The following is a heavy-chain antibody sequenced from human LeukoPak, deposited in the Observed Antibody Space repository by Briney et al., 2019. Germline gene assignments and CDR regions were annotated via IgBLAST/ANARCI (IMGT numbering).Heavy chain of an antibody. Sequence: SETLSLTCTVSGGSISSYYWSWIRQPAGKGLEWIGRIYTSGSTNYNPSLKSRVTISVDTSKNQFSLKLSSVTAADTAVYYCARESGLAATGGVDYWGQGTLVTVSS. D-gene: IGHD2-15*01. CDR3: ARESGLAATGGVDY. V-gene: IGHV4-4*07. CDR2: IYTSGST. J-gene: IGHJ4*02. CDR1: GGSISSYY.